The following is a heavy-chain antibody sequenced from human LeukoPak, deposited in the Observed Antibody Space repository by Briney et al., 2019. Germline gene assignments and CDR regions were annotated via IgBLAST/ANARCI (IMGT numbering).Heavy chain of an antibody. CDR1: GFTFSGYE. J-gene: IGHJ6*02. CDR3: ARGKTTYYYYGMDV. Sequence: GGSLRLSCAASGFTFSGYEMNWVRQAPGKGLEWVSYISSSGSTIYYADSVKGRFTISRDNAKNSLYLQMNSLRAEDTAVYYCARGKTTYYYYGMDVWGQGTTVTVSS. D-gene: IGHD4-17*01. CDR2: ISSSGSTI. V-gene: IGHV3-48*03.